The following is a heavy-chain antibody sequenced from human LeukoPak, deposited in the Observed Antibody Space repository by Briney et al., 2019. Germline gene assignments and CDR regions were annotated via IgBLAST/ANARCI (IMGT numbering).Heavy chain of an antibody. J-gene: IGHJ4*02. V-gene: IGHV3-30-3*01. Sequence: GGSLRLSCAASGFTFRSYAMHWVRQAPGKGLEWVAVISYDGSNKYYADSVKGRFTSSRDNSKNTLYLQMNNLRAEDTAAYYCAKGSFWGQGTLVTVSS. D-gene: IGHD3-10*01. CDR3: AKGSF. CDR2: ISYDGSNK. CDR1: GFTFRSYA.